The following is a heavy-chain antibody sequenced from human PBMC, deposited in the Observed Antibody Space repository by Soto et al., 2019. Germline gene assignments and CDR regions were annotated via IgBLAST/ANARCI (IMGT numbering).Heavy chain of an antibody. V-gene: IGHV3-33*01. CDR2: ISYDDSYR. D-gene: IGHD4-17*01. CDR3: AGGDYGDSIDF. CDR1: GFTFDNYG. Sequence: QVHLVESGGGVVQPGKSLRLSCAASGFTFDNYGMLWVRQAPGKSLGWVALISYDDSYRYYTNSVRGRFTISRDNSKKMVFLHMNSLQGDDTAVYYCAGGDYGDSIDFWGQGTLVTVSS. J-gene: IGHJ4*02.